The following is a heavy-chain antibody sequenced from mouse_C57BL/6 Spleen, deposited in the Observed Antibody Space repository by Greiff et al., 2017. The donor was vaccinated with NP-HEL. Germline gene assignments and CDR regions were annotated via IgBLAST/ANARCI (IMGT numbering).Heavy chain of an antibody. V-gene: IGHV1-80*01. D-gene: IGHD1-1*01. CDR3: ATSYYCGSSYGWYFDV. J-gene: IGHJ1*03. CDR2: IYPGDGDT. Sequence: VQLQQSGAELVKPGASVKISCKASGYAFSSYWMNWVKQRPGKGLEWIGQIYPGDGDTNYNGKFKGKATLTADKSSSTAYMQLSSLTSEDSAVYFCATSYYCGSSYGWYFDVWGTGTTVTVSS. CDR1: GYAFSSYW.